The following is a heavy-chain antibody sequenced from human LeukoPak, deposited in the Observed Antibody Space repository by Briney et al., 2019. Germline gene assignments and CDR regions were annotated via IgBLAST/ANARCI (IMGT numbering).Heavy chain of an antibody. Sequence: SETLSLTCAVYGGSFSGYYWTWIRQPPGKGLEWIGEINHTGSTNHNPSLKSRVTVSVDTSKNQFSLKLTSVTAADTAVYYCVRGQEEWEVIQRAVRFDFWGQGTLVFVSS. CDR1: GGSFSGYY. CDR2: INHTGST. J-gene: IGHJ4*02. CDR3: VRGQEEWEVIQRAVRFDF. V-gene: IGHV4-34*01. D-gene: IGHD1-1*01.